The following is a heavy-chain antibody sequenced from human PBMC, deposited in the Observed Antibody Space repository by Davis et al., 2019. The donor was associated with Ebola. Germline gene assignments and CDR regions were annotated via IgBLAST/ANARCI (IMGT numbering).Heavy chain of an antibody. D-gene: IGHD6-13*01. CDR3: SSWVSSHFDF. CDR1: GFSFSDTD. Sequence: GESLKISCEASGFSFSDTDMNWVRQAPGKGLEWVSTIDGPTTNTHYGDSVKGRFTISRDNSKNTLFLQMDSLRPEDTAMYYCSSWVSSHFDFWGRGTLVTVSS. J-gene: IGHJ4*02. V-gene: IGHV3-23*05. CDR2: IDGPTTNT.